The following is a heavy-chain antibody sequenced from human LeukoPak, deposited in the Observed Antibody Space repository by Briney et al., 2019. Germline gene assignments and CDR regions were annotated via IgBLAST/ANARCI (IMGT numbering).Heavy chain of an antibody. CDR2: MNQDGSEK. CDR3: ARDGGSTSFSED. J-gene: IGHJ4*02. D-gene: IGHD2-2*01. Sequence: GGSLRLSCVASGFSFSNYWMTWVRQAPGKGLEWVAYMNQDGSEKYYVDSVKGRFTISRDNAKNSMYLQMNSLRGEDTAVYYCARDGGSTSFSEDWGQGTLVTVSS. V-gene: IGHV3-7*01. CDR1: GFSFSNYW.